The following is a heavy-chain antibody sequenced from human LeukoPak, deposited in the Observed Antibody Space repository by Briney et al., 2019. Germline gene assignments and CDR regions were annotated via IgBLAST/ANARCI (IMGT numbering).Heavy chain of an antibody. CDR2: NHPGDSET. J-gene: IGHJ4*02. CDR3: ARRLGATQTYFDF. D-gene: IGHD1-26*01. Sequence: ESLKISCKASAHRFTSYWIGWVRQLPGKGLECMGINHPGDSETRYSPSFQGHVTISADKSISTSYLQWSGLKASDTAMYYCARRLGATQTYFDFGGQGALVTVSS. V-gene: IGHV5-51*01. CDR1: AHRFTSYW.